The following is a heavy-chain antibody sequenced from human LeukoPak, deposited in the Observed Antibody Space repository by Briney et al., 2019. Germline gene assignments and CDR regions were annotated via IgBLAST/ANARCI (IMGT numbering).Heavy chain of an antibody. D-gene: IGHD2-15*01. Sequence: PGGSLRLSCAASGFTFNTYIMNWVRQAPGKGLEWVSYIRNSTNAIYYADSVRGRFTISRDNAKNSLYLQMNSLRAEDTAVYYCARERGGYVDYWGQGTLVTVSS. CDR1: GFTFNTYI. V-gene: IGHV3-48*04. CDR3: ARERGGYVDY. J-gene: IGHJ4*02. CDR2: IRNSTNAI.